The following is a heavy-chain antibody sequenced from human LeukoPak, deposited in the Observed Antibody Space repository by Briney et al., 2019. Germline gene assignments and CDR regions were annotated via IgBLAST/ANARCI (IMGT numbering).Heavy chain of an antibody. CDR1: GYTFTDYH. CDR3: ARDRGGGSGTYYILY. J-gene: IGHJ4*02. V-gene: IGHV1-2*02. CDR2: INPNNGGT. Sequence: ASVKVSCKASGYTFTDYHMHWVRQAPGQGLKWLEWINPNNGGTNYAQKFQGRVTMTRDTSISTAYMELSSLRSDDTAVYYCARDRGGGSGTYYILYWGLGSLVTVSS. D-gene: IGHD3-10*01.